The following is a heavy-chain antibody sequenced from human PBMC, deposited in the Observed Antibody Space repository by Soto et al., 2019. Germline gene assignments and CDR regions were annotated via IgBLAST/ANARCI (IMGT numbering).Heavy chain of an antibody. CDR1: GFTFSSYA. CDR3: AKVFTWPLGFDY. CDR2: ISDSGGSA. D-gene: IGHD7-27*01. Sequence: GGSLRLSCTASGFTFSSYAMSWVRQAPGKGLEWVSTISDSGGSAYYADSVKGRFTISRDNSKNTLSLQMNSLRAEDTAVYYCAKVFTWPLGFDYWGQGTLVTVSS. J-gene: IGHJ4*02. V-gene: IGHV3-23*01.